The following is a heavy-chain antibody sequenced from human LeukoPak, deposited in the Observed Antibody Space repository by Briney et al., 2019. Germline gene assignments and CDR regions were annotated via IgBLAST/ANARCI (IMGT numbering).Heavy chain of an antibody. J-gene: IGHJ4*02. Sequence: GGSLRLSCAASGFTFSSYAMHWVRQAPGKGLEWVAVISYDGSNKYYADSVKGRFTISRDNSKNTLYLQMNSLRAEDTAVYYCARDKGHGDPHYYFDYWDQGTLVTVSS. CDR3: ARDKGHGDPHYYFDY. D-gene: IGHD4-17*01. CDR2: ISYDGSNK. V-gene: IGHV3-30-3*01. CDR1: GFTFSSYA.